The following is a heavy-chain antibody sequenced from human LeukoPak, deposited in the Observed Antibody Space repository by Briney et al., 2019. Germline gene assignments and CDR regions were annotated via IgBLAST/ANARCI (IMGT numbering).Heavy chain of an antibody. Sequence: SGPTLVKPTQTLTLTCTFSGFSLSASGVGVGWIRQPPGKALEWLALIYWNDDKRYSPSLKSRLTITKDTSKNQVVLTMTNMDPRNRPTFYRAHRPYYYDSSGYPFDYWGQGTLVTVSS. CDR2: IYWNDDK. V-gene: IGHV2-5*01. D-gene: IGHD3-22*01. CDR1: GFSLSASGVG. CDR3: AHRPYYYDSSGYPFDY. J-gene: IGHJ4*02.